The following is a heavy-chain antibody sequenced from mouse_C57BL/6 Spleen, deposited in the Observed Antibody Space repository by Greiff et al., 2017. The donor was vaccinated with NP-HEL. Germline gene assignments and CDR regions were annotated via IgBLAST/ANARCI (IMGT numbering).Heavy chain of an antibody. CDR1: GFTFSSYA. CDR3: TRDDGYSAWFAY. D-gene: IGHD2-3*01. J-gene: IGHJ3*01. V-gene: IGHV5-9-1*02. CDR2: ISSGGDYI. Sequence: EVQVVESGEGLVKPGGSLKLSCAASGFTFSSYAMSWVRQTPEKRLEWVAYISSGGDYIYYADTVKGRFTITRDNARNTLYLQMSSLKSEDTAMDYCTRDDGYSAWFAYWGQGTLVTVSA.